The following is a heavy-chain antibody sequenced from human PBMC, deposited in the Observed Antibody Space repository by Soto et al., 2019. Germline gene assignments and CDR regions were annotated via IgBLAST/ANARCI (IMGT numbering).Heavy chain of an antibody. D-gene: IGHD4-17*01. V-gene: IGHV3-30*18. CDR2: ISYDGSNK. CDR3: AKDGERFYDDYGDYGAHYFDY. Sequence: GGSLRLSCAASGFTFSSYGMHWVRQAPGKGLEWVAVISYDGSNKYYADSVKGRFTISRDNSKNTLYLQMNSLRAEDTAVYYCAKDGERFYDDYGDYGAHYFDYWGQGTLVTVSS. CDR1: GFTFSSYG. J-gene: IGHJ4*02.